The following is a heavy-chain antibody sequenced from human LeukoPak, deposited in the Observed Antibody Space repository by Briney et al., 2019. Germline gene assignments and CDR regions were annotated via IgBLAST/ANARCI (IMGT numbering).Heavy chain of an antibody. CDR2: ISAYNGNT. CDR3: ARDLIVPAAPYYFDY. D-gene: IGHD2-2*01. CDR1: GYTFTSYG. V-gene: IGHV1-18*04. Sequence: GASVKVSCKASGYTFTSYGISWVRQAPGQGLEWMGWISAYNGNTNYAQKLQGRITMTTDTSTSTAYMELRSLRSDDTAVYYCARDLIVPAAPYYFDYWGQGTQVTVSS. J-gene: IGHJ4*02.